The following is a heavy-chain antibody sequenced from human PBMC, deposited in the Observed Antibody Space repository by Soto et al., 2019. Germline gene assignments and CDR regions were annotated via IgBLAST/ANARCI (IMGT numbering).Heavy chain of an antibody. Sequence: ASVKVSCKASGYTFTSYGISWVRQAPGQGLEWMGWISAYNGNTNYAQKLQGRVTMTTDTSTSTAYMELRSLRSDDTAVYYCAREDLREGQEQLVGAYHLWGQGTLVTVSS. V-gene: IGHV1-18*01. CDR3: AREDLREGQEQLVGAYHL. D-gene: IGHD6-6*01. CDR2: ISAYNGNT. CDR1: GYTFTSYG. J-gene: IGHJ5*02.